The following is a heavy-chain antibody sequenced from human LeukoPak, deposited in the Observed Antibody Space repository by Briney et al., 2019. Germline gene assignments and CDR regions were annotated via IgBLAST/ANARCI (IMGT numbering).Heavy chain of an antibody. Sequence: GGSLRLSCAASGFTLRTNGMSWVRQAAGKGLEWVSTIDGGGDSTYYADSVKGRFTISRDNSKNTLYLQMNSLRAEDTAVYYCAKEEMATIPVDYWGQGTLVTVSS. J-gene: IGHJ4*02. CDR2: IDGGGDST. CDR1: GFTLRTNG. D-gene: IGHD5-24*01. V-gene: IGHV3-23*01. CDR3: AKEEMATIPVDY.